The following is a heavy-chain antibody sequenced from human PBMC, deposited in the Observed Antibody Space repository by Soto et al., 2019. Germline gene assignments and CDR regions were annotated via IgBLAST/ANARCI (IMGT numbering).Heavy chain of an antibody. CDR3: TRVHTMFRY. CDR1: GFTFSDYY. V-gene: IGHV3-11*05. D-gene: IGHD3-10*02. J-gene: IGHJ1*01. CDR2: ISPSGDYS. Sequence: QVQVVESGGGLVKPGGSLRLSCAASGFTFSDYYMSWIRQAPGKGLEWVSYISPSGDYSNYADSVKGRFTISRDNAKNSVYLQMSGLRAEDTAVYFCTRVHTMFRYWGHGSLVTVS.